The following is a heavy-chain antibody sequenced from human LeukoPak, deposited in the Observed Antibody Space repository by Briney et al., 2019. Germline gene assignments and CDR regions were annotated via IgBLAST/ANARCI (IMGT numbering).Heavy chain of an antibody. Sequence: PSETLSLTCTVSGGSISSYYWSWIRQPAGKGLEWIGRIYTSGSTNYNPSLKSRVTISVDTSKNQFSLKLSSVTAADTAVYYCARRYYGSGSYYTDYYYMDVWGKGTTVTVSS. V-gene: IGHV4-4*07. CDR3: ARRYYGSGSYYTDYYYMDV. CDR2: IYTSGST. J-gene: IGHJ6*03. CDR1: GGSISSYY. D-gene: IGHD3-10*01.